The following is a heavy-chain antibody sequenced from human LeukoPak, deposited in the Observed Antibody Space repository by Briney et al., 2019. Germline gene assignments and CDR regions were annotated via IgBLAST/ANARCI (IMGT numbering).Heavy chain of an antibody. D-gene: IGHD1-26*01. CDR3: ARGPIVGATIDY. V-gene: IGHV3-30*02. Sequence: GGSLRLSCAASGFTFSSYGMHWVRQAPGKGLEWVAFIRYDGSNKCYADSVKGRFTISRDNSKNTLYLQMNSLRAEDTAVYYCARGPIVGATIDYWGQGTLVTVSS. CDR2: IRYDGSNK. J-gene: IGHJ4*02. CDR1: GFTFSSYG.